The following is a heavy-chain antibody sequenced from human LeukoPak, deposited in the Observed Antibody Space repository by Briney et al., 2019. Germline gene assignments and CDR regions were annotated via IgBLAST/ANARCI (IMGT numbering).Heavy chain of an antibody. CDR2: IYSGGST. Sequence: GGSLRLSCAASGFNFNRYAMNWVRQAPGKGLEWVSVIYSGGSTYYADSVKGRFTISRDNSKNTLYLQMNSLRAEDTAVYYCARDPHGLRRRPHYYYYGMDVWGQGTTVTVSS. V-gene: IGHV3-66*01. CDR1: GFNFNRYA. CDR3: ARDPHGLRRRPHYYYYGMDV. J-gene: IGHJ6*02. D-gene: IGHD4-17*01.